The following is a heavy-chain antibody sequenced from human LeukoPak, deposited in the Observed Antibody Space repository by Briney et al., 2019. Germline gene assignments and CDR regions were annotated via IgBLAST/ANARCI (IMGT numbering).Heavy chain of an antibody. CDR1: GYTFSSYG. J-gene: IGHJ3*02. V-gene: IGHV1-18*01. Sequence: ASVKVSCEASGYTFSSYGISWVRQAPGQGLEWMGWISAYNGITNYAQKLQGRVTMTTDTSTSTAYMELRSLRSDDTAVYYCARFPARGVGATQAFDIWGQGTMVTVSS. CDR3: ARFPARGVGATQAFDI. CDR2: ISAYNGIT. D-gene: IGHD1-26*01.